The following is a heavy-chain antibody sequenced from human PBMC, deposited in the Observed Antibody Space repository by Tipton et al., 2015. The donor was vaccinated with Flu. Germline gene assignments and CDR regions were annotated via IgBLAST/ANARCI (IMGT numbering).Heavy chain of an antibody. J-gene: IGHJ4*02. D-gene: IGHD5-18*01. V-gene: IGHV4-31*03. CDR1: GDSISSGGYY. Sequence: TLSLTCIVSGDSISSGGYYWSWIRQHPGKGLEWIGYIYYSATTYYSPSLQSRVTISIDRSENQFSLKLSSVTAADTAVYYCARDREEHSFGLWGQGTLVTVSS. CDR3: ARDREEHSFGL. CDR2: IYYSATT.